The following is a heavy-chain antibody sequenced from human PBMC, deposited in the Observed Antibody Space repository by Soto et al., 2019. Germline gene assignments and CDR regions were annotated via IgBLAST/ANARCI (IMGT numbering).Heavy chain of an antibody. J-gene: IGHJ4*02. CDR2: INPNSGGT. V-gene: IGHV1-2*04. CDR1: GYTFTGYY. CDR3: ARGDYYDSSGYYTREGFDY. D-gene: IGHD3-22*01. Sequence: ASVKVSCKASGYTFTGYYMHWVRQAPGQGLEWMGWINPNSGGTNYAQKFQGWVTMTRDTSISTAYMELSRLRSDDTAVYYCARGDYYDSSGYYTREGFDYWGQGTLVTVSS.